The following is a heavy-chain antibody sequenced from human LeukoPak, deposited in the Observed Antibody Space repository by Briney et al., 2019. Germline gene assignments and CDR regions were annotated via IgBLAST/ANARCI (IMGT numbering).Heavy chain of an antibody. CDR3: ARVQYYNILTGSFQY. V-gene: IGHV1-2*02. Sequence: ASVKVSCKASGYTFTGYYMHWVRQAPGQGLEWMGWINPNSGGTNYAQKFQGRVSMTRDTSISTAYMELSRLRSDYTAYYYCARVQYYNILTGSFQYWGQGTLVTVSS. CDR1: GYTFTGYY. D-gene: IGHD3-9*01. CDR2: INPNSGGT. J-gene: IGHJ4*02.